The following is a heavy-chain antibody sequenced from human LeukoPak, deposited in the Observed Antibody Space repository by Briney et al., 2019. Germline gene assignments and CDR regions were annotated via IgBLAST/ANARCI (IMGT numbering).Heavy chain of an antibody. D-gene: IGHD3-22*01. CDR2: ISWNSGSI. CDR3: AKGSLLYYYDSSGLGGHFDY. J-gene: IGHJ4*02. V-gene: IGHV3-9*03. Sequence: GGSLRLSCAASGFTFDDYAMHWVRQAPGKGLEWVSGISWNSGSIGYADSVKGRFTISRDNAKNSLYLQMNSLRAEDMALYYCAKGSLLYYYDSSGLGGHFDYWGKGTLVTVSS. CDR1: GFTFDDYA.